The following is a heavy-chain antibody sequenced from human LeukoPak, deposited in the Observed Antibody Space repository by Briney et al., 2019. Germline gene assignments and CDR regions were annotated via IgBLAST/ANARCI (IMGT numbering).Heavy chain of an antibody. J-gene: IGHJ4*02. CDR3: ARVPGQWPAQGFDY. D-gene: IGHD6-19*01. CDR2: INLNSGGT. Sequence: ASVKVSCKASGYTFTGYYMHWVRQAPGQGLECIGWINLNSGGTGYAQRFQGRVTMTRDTSISTAYMELSSLRSDDTAVYYCARVPGQWPAQGFDYWGQGTLVTVSS. CDR1: GYTFTGYY. V-gene: IGHV1-2*02.